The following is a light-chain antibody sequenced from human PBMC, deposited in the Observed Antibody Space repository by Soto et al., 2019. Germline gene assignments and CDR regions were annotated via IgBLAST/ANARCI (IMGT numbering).Light chain of an antibody. CDR1: QSVSSSY. CDR2: GAS. V-gene: IGKV3-20*01. CDR3: QQYGSSPWT. J-gene: IGKJ1*01. Sequence: EIVLTQSPGTLSLSPGERATLSCRASQSVSSSYLAWYQQKPGQAPRLLIYGASSRATGIPDRFSGSGSGTDFTLTISRLEPEDFAVYYCQQYGSSPWTFGQGTKVDLK.